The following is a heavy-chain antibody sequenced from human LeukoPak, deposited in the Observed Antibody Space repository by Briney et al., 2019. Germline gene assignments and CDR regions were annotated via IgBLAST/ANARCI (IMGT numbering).Heavy chain of an antibody. CDR2: ISSSSSYI. CDR1: GFTFSSYS. Sequence: GGSLRLSCAASGFTFSSYSMNWVRQAPGKGLEWVSSISSSSSYIYYADSVKGRFTISRDNAKNSLYLQMNSLRAEDTAVYYCARAWYCSSTSCYAIDYWGQGTLVTVSS. V-gene: IGHV3-21*01. CDR3: ARAWYCSSTSCYAIDY. D-gene: IGHD2-2*01. J-gene: IGHJ4*02.